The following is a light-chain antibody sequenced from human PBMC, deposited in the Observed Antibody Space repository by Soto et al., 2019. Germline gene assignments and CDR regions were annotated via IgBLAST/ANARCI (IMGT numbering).Light chain of an antibody. CDR3: QQLNSYPRT. CDR2: AAS. V-gene: IGKV1-9*01. J-gene: IGKJ1*01. CDR1: QGISSY. Sequence: DIQLTQSPSFLSASVGDRVTITCRASQGISSYLAWYQQKPGKAPKLLIYAASTLQSGVPSRFSGSGSGTEFTLTIRSMQPEDFATYHCQQLNSYPRTFGQGTKVDIK.